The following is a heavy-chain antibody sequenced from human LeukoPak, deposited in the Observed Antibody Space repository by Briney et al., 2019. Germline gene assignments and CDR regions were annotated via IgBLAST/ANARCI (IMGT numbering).Heavy chain of an antibody. Sequence: GASVKVSCKASGYTFTSYAMNWVRQAPGQGLEWMGWVNTNTGNPTYAQGFTGRFVFSLDTSVSTAYLQISSLKAEDTAVYYCARGAPSRAGPNWFDPWGQGTLVTVSS. CDR3: ARGAPSRAGPNWFDP. D-gene: IGHD6-25*01. V-gene: IGHV7-4-1*02. CDR1: GYTFTSYA. J-gene: IGHJ5*02. CDR2: VNTNTGNP.